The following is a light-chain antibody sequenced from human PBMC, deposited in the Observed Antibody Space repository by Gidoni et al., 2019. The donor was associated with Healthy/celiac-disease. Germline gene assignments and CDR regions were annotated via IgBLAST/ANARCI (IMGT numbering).Light chain of an antibody. V-gene: IGLV2-18*02. CDR1: STDVGRYNR. CDR2: EVS. CDR3: SSYTSSSTVV. Sequence: SALTPPPSFSGSPGQSVTISCTGTSTDVGRYNRVSWYQQPPGTAPQLMIYEVSNRPSGVPDRFSGSKSGNTASLTIAGLQAEDEADYYCSSYTSSSTVVFGGGTKLTVL. J-gene: IGLJ2*01.